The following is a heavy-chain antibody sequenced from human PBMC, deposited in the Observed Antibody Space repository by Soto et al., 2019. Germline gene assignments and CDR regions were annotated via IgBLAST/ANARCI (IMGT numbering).Heavy chain of an antibody. D-gene: IGHD6-19*01. Sequence: PGGSLRLSCAASGFTFSSYSMNWVRQAPGKGLEWVSSISSSSSYIYYADSVKGRFTISRDNAKNSLYLQMNSLRAEDTAVYYCARSTNRRYSSGWLDVWGQGTTVTVSS. CDR1: GFTFSSYS. CDR3: ARSTNRRYSSGWLDV. CDR2: ISSSSSYI. V-gene: IGHV3-21*01. J-gene: IGHJ6*02.